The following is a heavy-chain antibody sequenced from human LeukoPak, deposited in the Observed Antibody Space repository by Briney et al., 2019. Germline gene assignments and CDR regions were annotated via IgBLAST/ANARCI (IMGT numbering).Heavy chain of an antibody. CDR3: AKTPGHSSSWQFDY. CDR1: GFTFSNYA. V-gene: IGHV3-23*01. D-gene: IGHD6-13*01. CDR2: ISSGGGNT. J-gene: IGHJ4*02. Sequence: GGSLRLSCEASGFTFSNYAMSWVRQAPGEGLEWVSAISSGGGNTYYADSVKGRFTISRDNSKNTLYLQMNSLRDEDTAVYYCAKTPGHSSSWQFDYWGQGTLVTLSS.